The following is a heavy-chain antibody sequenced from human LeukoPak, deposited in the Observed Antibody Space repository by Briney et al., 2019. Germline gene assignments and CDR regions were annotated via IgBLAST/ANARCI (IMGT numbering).Heavy chain of an antibody. CDR3: AKDMNTVTTTFDG. CDR1: GFTLRTSA. D-gene: IGHD4-17*01. CDR2: ISNDATKK. V-gene: IGHV3-30*18. Sequence: GGSLRLSCAALGFTLRTSAMHWVGQGPGKGLGWVAVISNDATKKYYADSVKGRSTISRDNSENTLYLQRNSLRAEDTAVYYCAKDMNTVTTTFDGWGQGTLLTASS. J-gene: IGHJ4*02.